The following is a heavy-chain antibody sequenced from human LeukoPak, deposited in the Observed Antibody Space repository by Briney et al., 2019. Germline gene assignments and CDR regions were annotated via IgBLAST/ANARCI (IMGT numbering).Heavy chain of an antibody. V-gene: IGHV1-18*01. Sequence: ASVKVSFKASSYTFTNYAFTWVRQAPGQGIEWMGWISAYNGNTNYAQKLQGRVTMTTDTSTSTAYMELRSLRSDDTAVYYCARGLEWLTRRHTWFDPWGQGTLVTVSS. CDR3: ARGLEWLTRRHTWFDP. J-gene: IGHJ5*02. CDR2: ISAYNGNT. D-gene: IGHD3-3*01. CDR1: SYTFTNYA.